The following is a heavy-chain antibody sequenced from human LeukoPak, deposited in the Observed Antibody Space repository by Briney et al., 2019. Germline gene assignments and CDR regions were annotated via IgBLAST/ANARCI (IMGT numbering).Heavy chain of an antibody. D-gene: IGHD5-18*01. Sequence: SQTLSLTCTVSGGSISSGGYYWSWIRQHPGKGLEWIGHIYNSGSTYYNPSLKSRVTISVDTSKNQFSLKLTSVTAADTAVYYCARGRYSYGWNGYWGQGTLVTVSS. V-gene: IGHV4-31*03. CDR3: ARGRYSYGWNGY. J-gene: IGHJ4*02. CDR1: GGSISSGGYY. CDR2: IYNSGST.